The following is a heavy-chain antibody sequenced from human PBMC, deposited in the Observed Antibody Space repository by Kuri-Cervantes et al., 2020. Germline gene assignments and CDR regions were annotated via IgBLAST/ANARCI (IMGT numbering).Heavy chain of an antibody. Sequence: GESLKISSAAPGFTSSSYWMCWVRQAPGKGLEWVAVISYDGSNKYYADSVKGRFTISRDNSKNTLYLQMNSLRAEDTAVYYCAREGGRGGMDVWGQGTTVTVSS. D-gene: IGHD2-15*01. V-gene: IGHV3-30*03. CDR3: AREGGRGGMDV. CDR2: ISYDGSNK. CDR1: GFTSSSYW. J-gene: IGHJ6*02.